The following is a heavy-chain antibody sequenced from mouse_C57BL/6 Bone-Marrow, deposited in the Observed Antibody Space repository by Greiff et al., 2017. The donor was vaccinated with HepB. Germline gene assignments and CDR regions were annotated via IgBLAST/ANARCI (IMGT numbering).Heavy chain of an antibody. CDR1: GYTFTSYW. Sequence: QVQLQQPGAELVMPGASVKLSCKASGYTFTSYWMHWVKQRPGQGLEWIGEIDPSDSYTNYNQKFKGNSTLTVDKSSSTAYMQLSSLTSEDSAVYYYASRHDFDYWGQGTTLTDSA. D-gene: IGHD3-1*01. CDR2: IDPSDSYT. V-gene: IGHV1-69*01. CDR3: ASRHDFDY. J-gene: IGHJ2*01.